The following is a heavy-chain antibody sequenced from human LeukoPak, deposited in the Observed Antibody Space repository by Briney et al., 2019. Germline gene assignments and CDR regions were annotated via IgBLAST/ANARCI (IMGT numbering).Heavy chain of an antibody. D-gene: IGHD3-22*01. V-gene: IGHV3-21*01. CDR1: GFTFSSYS. CDR3: ARSMYYYDSSGPPSEPLPDY. J-gene: IGHJ4*02. CDR2: ISSSSSYI. Sequence: GGSLRLSCAASGFTFSSYSMNWVRQAPGKGLEWVSSISSSSSYIYYADSVKGRFTISRDNAKNSLYLQMNSLRAEDTAVYYCARSMYYYDSSGPPSEPLPDYWGQGTLVTVSS.